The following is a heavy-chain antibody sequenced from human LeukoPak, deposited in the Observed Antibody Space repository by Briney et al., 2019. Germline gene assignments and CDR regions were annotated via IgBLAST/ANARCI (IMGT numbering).Heavy chain of an antibody. CDR1: GFTFSTYW. CDR3: AKEPREYCSSTSCPNWFDS. D-gene: IGHD2-2*01. CDR2: INDDGSST. J-gene: IGHJ5*01. V-gene: IGHV3-74*01. Sequence: GGSLRLSCAASGFTFSTYWMHWVRQAPGKGLVWVSRINDDGSSTNYADSVKGRFTISRDNSENTLFLQMNSLRAEDTAVYYCAKEPREYCSSTSCPNWFDSWGQGTLVTVSS.